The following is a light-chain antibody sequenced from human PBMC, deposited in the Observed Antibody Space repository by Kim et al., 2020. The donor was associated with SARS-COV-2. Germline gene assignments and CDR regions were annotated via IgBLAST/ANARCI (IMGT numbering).Light chain of an antibody. CDR1: QNVDSSF. Sequence: EIVLTQSPATLSLSPGERATLSCRASQNVDSSFLAWYQQSPGQAPTLLIYDASSRATGIPDRFSGSGSGTDFTLTISRLEPGDFAVYYCQQFGGSSYTFGQGTRLEI. V-gene: IGKV3-20*01. CDR3: QQFGGSSYT. CDR2: DAS. J-gene: IGKJ2*01.